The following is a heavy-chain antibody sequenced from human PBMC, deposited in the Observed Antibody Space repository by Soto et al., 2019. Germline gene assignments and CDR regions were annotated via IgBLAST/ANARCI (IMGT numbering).Heavy chain of an antibody. CDR2: INPSGGSA. J-gene: IGHJ4*02. CDR3: ARDRTSGGLFDY. CDR1: GYTFTDYS. Sequence: ASVKVSCKASGYTFTDYSIHWVRQAPGQGLEWMGIINPSGGSAHYAQKFQGRVTMTKDTSTSTVYMELSSLRSDDTAVYYCARDRTSGGLFDYWGQGTLVTVSS. V-gene: IGHV1-46*01. D-gene: IGHD2-15*01.